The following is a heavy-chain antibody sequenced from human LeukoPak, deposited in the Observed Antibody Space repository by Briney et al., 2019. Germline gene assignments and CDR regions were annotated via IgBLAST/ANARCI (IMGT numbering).Heavy chain of an antibody. D-gene: IGHD3-22*01. CDR2: IRYDGSNK. V-gene: IGHV3-30*02. CDR1: GFTFSSHG. J-gene: IGHJ4*02. CDR3: AKDLGYYYDSSGYEHFDY. Sequence: GGSLRLSCAASGFTFSSHGMHWVRQAPGKGLEWVAFIRYDGSNKYYADSVKGRFTISRDNSKNTLYLQMNSLRAEDTAVYYCAKDLGYYYDSSGYEHFDYWGQGTLVTVSS.